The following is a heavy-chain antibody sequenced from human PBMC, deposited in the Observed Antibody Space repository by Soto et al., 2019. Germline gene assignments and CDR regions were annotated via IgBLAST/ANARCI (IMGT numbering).Heavy chain of an antibody. CDR1: GYSSAGYW. CDR3: ARQIYDSDTGPNFQYYFDS. CDR2: IDPSDSQT. V-gene: IGHV5-10-1*01. D-gene: IGHD3-22*01. J-gene: IGHJ4*02. Sequence: GESLEISCKGSGYSSAGYWITWVRQKPGKGLEWMGRIDPSDSQTYYSPSFRGHVTISVTKSITTVFLQWSSLRASDTAMYYCARQIYDSDTGPNFQYYFDSWGQGTPVTVSS.